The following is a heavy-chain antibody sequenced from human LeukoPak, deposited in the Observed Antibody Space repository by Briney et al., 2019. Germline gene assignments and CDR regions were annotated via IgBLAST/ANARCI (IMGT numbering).Heavy chain of an antibody. D-gene: IGHD4-17*01. J-gene: IGHJ3*02. CDR2: ISSSSSYT. Sequence: GGSLRLSCAASGFTFSDYYMSWIRQAPGKGLEWVSYISSSSSYTDYADSVKGRFTISRDNANNSLFLQMNSLRAEDTAVYYCARVNAPYGFHAFDIWGQGTMVTVSS. CDR1: GFTFSDYY. CDR3: ARVNAPYGFHAFDI. V-gene: IGHV3-11*05.